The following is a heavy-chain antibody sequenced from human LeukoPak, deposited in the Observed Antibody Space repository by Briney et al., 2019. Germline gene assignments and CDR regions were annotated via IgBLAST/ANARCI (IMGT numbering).Heavy chain of an antibody. V-gene: IGHV1-58*02. CDR2: IVVGSGNT. Sequence: ASVKVSCKASGFTFTSSAMQWVRQARGQRLEWIGWIVVGSGNTNYAQKFQERVTITRDMSTSTAYMELSSLRSEDTAVYYCAKGPYYDFWSGADYWGQGTLVTVSS. J-gene: IGHJ4*02. CDR1: GFTFTSSA. D-gene: IGHD3-3*01. CDR3: AKGPYYDFWSGADY.